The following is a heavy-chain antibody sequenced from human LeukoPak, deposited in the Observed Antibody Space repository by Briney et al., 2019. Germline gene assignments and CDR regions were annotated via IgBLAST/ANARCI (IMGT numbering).Heavy chain of an antibody. V-gene: IGHV3-23*01. CDR2: ISGSGGST. Sequence: PGGSLRLSCAASGFTFSSYAMSWVHQAPGKGLEWVSAISGSGGSTYYADSVKGRFTISRDNSKNTLYLQMNSLRAENTAVYYCAKAPSRVGATSLDYWGQGTLVTVSS. CDR3: AKAPSRVGATSLDY. D-gene: IGHD1-26*01. CDR1: GFTFSSYA. J-gene: IGHJ4*02.